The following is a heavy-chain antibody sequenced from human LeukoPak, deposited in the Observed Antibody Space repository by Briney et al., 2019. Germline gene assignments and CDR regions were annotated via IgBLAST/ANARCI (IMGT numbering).Heavy chain of an antibody. D-gene: IGHD2-15*01. CDR1: GGSISSSSYY. CDR3: ARPALGAFDI. CDR2: IYYSGST. V-gene: IGHV4-39*01. Sequence: SETLSLTCTVSGGSISSSSYYWAWIRQSPGKGLEWIGSIYYSGSTYYNPSLKSRVTISVDTSKNQFSLKVSSVTAAETAVYYCARPALGAFDIWGQGTMVTVSS. J-gene: IGHJ3*02.